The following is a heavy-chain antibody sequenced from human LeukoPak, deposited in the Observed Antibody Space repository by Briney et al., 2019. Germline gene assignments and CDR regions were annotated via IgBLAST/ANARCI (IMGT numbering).Heavy chain of an antibody. Sequence: GGSLRLSCVASGFTFSNYAMSWVRQAPGKGLEWVSGISDSGGRTYNADSVKGRFTISRDNAKNSLYLQMNSLRAEDTAVYYCASGLELDYWGQGTLVTVSS. CDR3: ASGLELDY. V-gene: IGHV3-23*01. J-gene: IGHJ4*02. D-gene: IGHD6-25*01. CDR2: ISDSGGRT. CDR1: GFTFSNYA.